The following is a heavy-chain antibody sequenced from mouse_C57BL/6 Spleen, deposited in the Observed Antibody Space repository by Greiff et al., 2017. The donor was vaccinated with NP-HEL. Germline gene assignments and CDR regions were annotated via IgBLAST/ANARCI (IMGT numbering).Heavy chain of an antibody. CDR1: GFTFSSYA. J-gene: IGHJ2*01. V-gene: IGHV5-4*01. Sequence: EVMLVESGGGLVKPGGSLKLSCAASGFTFSSYAMSWVRQTPEKRLEWVATISDGGSYTYYPDNVKGRFTISRDNAKNNLYLQMSHLKSEDTAMYYCARDGGTGDFDYWGQGTTLTVSS. CDR3: ARDGGTGDFDY. CDR2: ISDGGSYT. D-gene: IGHD4-1*01.